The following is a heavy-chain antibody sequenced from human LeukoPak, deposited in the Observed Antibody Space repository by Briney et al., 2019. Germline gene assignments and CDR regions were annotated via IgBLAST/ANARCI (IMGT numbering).Heavy chain of an antibody. J-gene: IGHJ4*02. CDR2: MSPNSGDT. Sequence: ASVKVSCKASGYTFTSYDFNWVRQATGQRPEWMGWMSPNSGDTGYAQKFQDRVTMTRNTSISTAYMELSSLRSDDTAVYYCATFSVTTYSAFDYWGQGTLVTVSS. V-gene: IGHV1-8*01. CDR3: ATFSVTTYSAFDY. CDR1: GYTFTSYD. D-gene: IGHD4-17*01.